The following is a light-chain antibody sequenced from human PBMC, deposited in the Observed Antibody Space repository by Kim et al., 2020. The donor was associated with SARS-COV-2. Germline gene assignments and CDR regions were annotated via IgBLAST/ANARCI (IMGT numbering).Light chain of an antibody. J-gene: IGKJ1*01. CDR1: QSVTSNY. CDR3: QQYGTSKT. CDR2: GAS. Sequence: EIVLTQSPGTLSLSPGERATLSCRASQSVTSNYLAWYQQRPGQAPRLLIYGASSRATGIPYRFSGSGSGTDFTLTISRLEPEDFAVYYCQQYGTSKTFGRGTKVDIK. V-gene: IGKV3-20*01.